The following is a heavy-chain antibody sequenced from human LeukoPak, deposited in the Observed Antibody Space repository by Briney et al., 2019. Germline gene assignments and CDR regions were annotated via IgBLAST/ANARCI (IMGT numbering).Heavy chain of an antibody. CDR2: IIPILGIA. Sequence: PVKVSCKASGGTFSSYAISWVRQAPGQGLEWMGRIIPILGIANYAQKFQGRVTITADKSTSTAYMELSSLRSEDTAVYYCARQSHYYFDYWGQGTLVTASS. CDR1: GGTFSSYA. V-gene: IGHV1-69*04. CDR3: ARQSHYYFDY. J-gene: IGHJ4*02.